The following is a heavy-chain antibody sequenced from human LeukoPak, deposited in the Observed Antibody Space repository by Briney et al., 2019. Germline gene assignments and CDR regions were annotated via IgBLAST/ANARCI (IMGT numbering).Heavy chain of an antibody. CDR2: ISSSSSYI. Sequence: GGSLRFSCAASGFTFSSYSMNWVRQAPGKGLEWVSSISSSSSYIYYADSVKGRFTISRDNVKNSLYLQMNSLRAEDTAVYYCARDGADRGYSGYDDRFDPWGQGTLVTVSS. CDR1: GFTFSSYS. J-gene: IGHJ5*02. CDR3: ARDGADRGYSGYDDRFDP. V-gene: IGHV3-21*01. D-gene: IGHD5-12*01.